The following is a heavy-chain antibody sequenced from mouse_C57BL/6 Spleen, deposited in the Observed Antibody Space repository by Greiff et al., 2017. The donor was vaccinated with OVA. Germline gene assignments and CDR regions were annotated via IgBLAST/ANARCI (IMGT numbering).Heavy chain of an antibody. CDR1: GYAFTNSL. V-gene: IGHV1-54*01. D-gene: IGHD2-4*01. J-gene: IGHJ4*01. CDR3: AREYDYDSMDY. CDR2: INPGSGGT. Sequence: QVQLQQSGAELVRPGTSVKVSCKASGYAFTNSLIEWVKQRPGQGLEWIGVINPGSGGTNYNEKFKGKATLTADKSSSTAYMQLSSLTSEDSAVYFCAREYDYDSMDYWGQGTSVTVSS.